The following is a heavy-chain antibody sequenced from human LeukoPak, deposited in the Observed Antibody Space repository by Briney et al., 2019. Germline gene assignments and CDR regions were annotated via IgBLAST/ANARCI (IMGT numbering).Heavy chain of an antibody. D-gene: IGHD5-24*01. V-gene: IGHV1-69*13. CDR3: ARYGSRDGDYYYYGMDV. CDR1: AGTFSSYA. J-gene: IGHJ6*04. CDR2: IIPIFGTA. Sequence: ASVKVSCKASAGTFSSYAISWVRQAPGQGLEWMGGIIPIFGTANYAQKFQGRVTITADESTSTAYMELSSLRSEDTAVYYCARYGSRDGDYYYYGMDVWGKGTTATVSS.